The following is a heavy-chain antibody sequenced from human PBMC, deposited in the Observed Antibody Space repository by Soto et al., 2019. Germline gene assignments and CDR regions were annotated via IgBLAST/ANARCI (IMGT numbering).Heavy chain of an antibody. J-gene: IGHJ3*02. D-gene: IGHD3-10*01. Sequence: GSLRLSCAASGFTFSTYAMSWVRQAPGKGLEWVSTISSSGGNTYYTDSVKGRFTISRDNSKNTLYLQMNSLRAEDTAIYYCAKRPTSTGFGDPFDIWGQGXMVTVSS. CDR2: ISSSGGNT. CDR3: AKRPTSTGFGDPFDI. V-gene: IGHV3-23*01. CDR1: GFTFSTYA.